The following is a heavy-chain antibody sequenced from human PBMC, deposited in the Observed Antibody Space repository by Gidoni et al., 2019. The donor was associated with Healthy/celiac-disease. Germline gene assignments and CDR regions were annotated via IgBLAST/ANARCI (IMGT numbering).Heavy chain of an antibody. V-gene: IGHV3-30-3*01. CDR3: ARDRANKEAAAGMRSYYYYGMDV. D-gene: IGHD6-13*01. Sequence: QVQLVESGGGVVQPGRSLRLSFAASGFPFSSYAMHWVRQAPGKGLEWVAVISYDGSNKYYADSVKGRFTISRDNSKNTLYLQMNSLRAEDTAVYYCARDRANKEAAAGMRSYYYYGMDVWGQGTTVTVSS. CDR1: GFPFSSYA. J-gene: IGHJ6*02. CDR2: ISYDGSNK.